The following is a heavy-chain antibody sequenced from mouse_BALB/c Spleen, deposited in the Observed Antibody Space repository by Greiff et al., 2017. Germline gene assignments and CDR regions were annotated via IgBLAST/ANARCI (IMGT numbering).Heavy chain of an antibody. CDR2: ISSGGST. Sequence: EVKLMESGGGLVKPGGSRKLSCAASGFTFSSYAMSWVRQTPEKRLEWVASISSGGSTYYPDSVKGRFTISRDNARNILYLQMSSLRSEDTAMYYCARAYGPYFDYWGQGTTLTVSS. CDR1: GFTFSSYA. D-gene: IGHD1-2*01. CDR3: ARAYGPYFDY. V-gene: IGHV5-6-5*01. J-gene: IGHJ2*01.